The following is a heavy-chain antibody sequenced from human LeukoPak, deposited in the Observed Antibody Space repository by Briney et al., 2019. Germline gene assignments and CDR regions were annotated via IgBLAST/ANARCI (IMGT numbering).Heavy chain of an antibody. CDR3: ARHWVGASNCYYYMDL. CDR2: INHSGST. Sequence: PSDTLSLTCAVYGGSSSGYYWSWIRQPPGKGLEWIGEINHSGSTNYNPSLKSRVTISVDTSKNQFSLKLSSVTAADTAVYYCARHWVGASNCYYYMDLWGKGPRVTISS. CDR1: GGSSSGYY. J-gene: IGHJ6*03. V-gene: IGHV4-34*01. D-gene: IGHD1-26*01.